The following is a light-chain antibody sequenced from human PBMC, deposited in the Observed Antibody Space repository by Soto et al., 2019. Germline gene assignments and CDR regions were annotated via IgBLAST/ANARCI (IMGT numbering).Light chain of an antibody. Sequence: QSALPLPPSASAPPGQGVTISCSGSSSNVGTNTVTWYQQLSVTAPKLLIYTDNFRSSGVPERFSGSKSGTSASLAISGLQSDDEADYYCAAWDDSLKGYVFGTGTKVTVL. CDR2: TDN. J-gene: IGLJ1*01. V-gene: IGLV1-44*01. CDR1: SSNVGTNT. CDR3: AAWDDSLKGYV.